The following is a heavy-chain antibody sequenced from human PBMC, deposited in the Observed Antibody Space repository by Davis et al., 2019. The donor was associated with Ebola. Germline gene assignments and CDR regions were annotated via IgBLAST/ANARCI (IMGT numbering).Heavy chain of an antibody. J-gene: IGHJ6*04. CDR3: ARLATYGMDV. CDR2: LYTSGTT. CDR1: GGSISRSY. V-gene: IGHV4-59*13. Sequence: SEILSLTCTVSGGSISRSYWSWIRQPPGKGLEWIGNLYTSGTTNKNASLKSRLTILLDTSKNQLSLNLRSVTAADTAVYYCARLATYGMDVWGKGTTVTVSS.